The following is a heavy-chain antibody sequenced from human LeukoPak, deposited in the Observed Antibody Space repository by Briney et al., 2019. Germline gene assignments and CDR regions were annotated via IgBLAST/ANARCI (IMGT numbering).Heavy chain of an antibody. CDR2: ISGSGGST. J-gene: IGHJ4*02. CDR3: ARSLVTAISIGY. V-gene: IGHV3-23*01. D-gene: IGHD2-21*02. CDR1: GFTFSSYA. Sequence: PGGSLRLSCAASGFTFSSYAMSWVRQAPGKGLEWVSAISGSGGSTYYADSVKGRFTISRDNAKNSLYLQMNSLRAEDTAVYYCARSLVTAISIGYWGQGTLVTVSS.